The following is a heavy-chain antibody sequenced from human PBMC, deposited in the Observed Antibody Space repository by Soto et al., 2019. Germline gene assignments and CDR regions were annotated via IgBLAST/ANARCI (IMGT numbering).Heavy chain of an antibody. CDR1: GFTFSTYA. CDR2: ISGTGGST. V-gene: IGHV3-23*01. D-gene: IGHD5-12*01. CDR3: AKNWVATSPSSSH. J-gene: IGHJ4*02. Sequence: EVQLLESGGGLVQPGGSLRLSCAASGFTFSTYAMSWVCQAPGKGLEWVSAISGTGGSTYYADSVKGRFTISRDNSKNTLCMQMTSLRAEDTAVYYCAKNWVATSPSSSHWGQGTLVTVSS.